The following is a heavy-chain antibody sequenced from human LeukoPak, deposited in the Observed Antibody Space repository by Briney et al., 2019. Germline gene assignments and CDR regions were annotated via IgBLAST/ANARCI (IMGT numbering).Heavy chain of an antibody. V-gene: IGHV4-31*03. CDR1: GGSISSGGYY. D-gene: IGHD1-1*01. J-gene: IGHJ4*02. CDR2: IYYSGST. CDR3: ASKYNFGEN. Sequence: PSETLSLTCTVSGGSISSGGYYWSWIRQHPGKGLEWIGYIYYSGSTYYNPTLKSRVTISVDTSKNQFSLELNSVTAADTAVYYCASKYNFGENWGQGTLVTVSS.